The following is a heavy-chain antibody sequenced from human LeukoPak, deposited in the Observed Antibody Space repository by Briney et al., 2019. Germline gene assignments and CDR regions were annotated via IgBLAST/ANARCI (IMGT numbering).Heavy chain of an antibody. CDR3: ARPYSSSWSSTYFDF. V-gene: IGHV3-72*01. D-gene: IGHD6-13*01. Sequence: GGSLRLSCAASGFIFSDHYMAWVRQAPGKGLEWVGRIRNRANGYTTEYAASVKGRFTISRDDSKNSLYLQMNSLKTEDTAVYYCARPYSSSWSSTYFDFWGQGTLVTVSS. J-gene: IGHJ4*02. CDR2: IRNRANGYTT. CDR1: GFIFSDHY.